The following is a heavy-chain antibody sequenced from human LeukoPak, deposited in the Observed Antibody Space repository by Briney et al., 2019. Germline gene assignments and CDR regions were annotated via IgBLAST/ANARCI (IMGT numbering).Heavy chain of an antibody. CDR1: GGSISSPSFY. CDR2: VFYGGST. V-gene: IGHV4-39*06. J-gene: IGHJ4*02. Sequence: SETLSLTCSASGGSISSPSFYWGWIRQPPGKGPEWIGTVFYGGSTYYNPSLKGRVTISLDTSKTQFPLKLSSLTAADTAVYYCARDGDYDSSGQIFDYWGQGTLVTVSS. D-gene: IGHD3-22*01. CDR3: ARDGDYDSSGQIFDY.